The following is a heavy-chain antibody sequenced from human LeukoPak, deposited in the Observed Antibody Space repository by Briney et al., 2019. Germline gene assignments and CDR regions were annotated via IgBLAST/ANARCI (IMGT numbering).Heavy chain of an antibody. CDR1: GGSISSYY. V-gene: IGHV4-59*01. CDR2: IYYSGST. Sequence: PSETLSLTCTVFGGSISSYYWSWIRQPPGKGLEWIGYIYYSGSTNYNPSLKSRVTISVDTSKNQFTLKLSSVTAADTAVYYCARGRYGWLPFDYWGQGTLVIVSS. J-gene: IGHJ4*02. CDR3: ARGRYGWLPFDY. D-gene: IGHD3-16*01.